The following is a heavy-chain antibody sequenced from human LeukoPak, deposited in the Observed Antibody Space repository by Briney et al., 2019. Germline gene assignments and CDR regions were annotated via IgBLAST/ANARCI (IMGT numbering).Heavy chain of an antibody. CDR2: IIPIFGTA. CDR1: GGTFSSYA. J-gene: IGHJ5*02. CDR3: AGTYYDFWSGYFNWFDP. D-gene: IGHD3-3*01. V-gene: IGHV1-69*13. Sequence: SVKVSCKASGGTFSSYAISWVRQAPGQGLEWMGGIIPIFGTANYAQKFQGRVTITADESTSTAYMELSSLGSEDTAVYYCAGTYYDFWSGYFNWFDPWGQGTLVTVSS.